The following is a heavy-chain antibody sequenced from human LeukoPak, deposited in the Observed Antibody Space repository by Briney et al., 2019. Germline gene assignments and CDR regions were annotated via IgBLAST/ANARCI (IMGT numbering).Heavy chain of an antibody. CDR1: GGSISSYY. J-gene: IGHJ5*02. Sequence: SETLSLTCTVPGGSISSYYWTWIRQPPGKGLEWIGYIYYSGSTNYNPSLKSRVTISVDTSKNQFSLKLNSVTAADTAVYYCARGDHPPYYSSWSGFDPWGQGTLVTVSS. V-gene: IGHV4-59*01. D-gene: IGHD6-19*01. CDR3: ARGDHPPYYSSWSGFDP. CDR2: IYYSGST.